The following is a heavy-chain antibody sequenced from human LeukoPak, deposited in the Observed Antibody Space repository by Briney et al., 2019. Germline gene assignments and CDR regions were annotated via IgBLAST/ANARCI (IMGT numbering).Heavy chain of an antibody. J-gene: IGHJ3*02. V-gene: IGHV4-59*01. CDR3: ARDASSWTDAFDI. CDR1: GGSFSGYY. Sequence: PSETLSPTCAVYGGSFSGYYWSWIRQPPGKGLEWIGYIYYSGSTNYNPSLKSRVTISVDTSKNQFSLKLSSVTAADTAVYYCARDASSWTDAFDIWGQGTIVTVSS. CDR2: IYYSGST. D-gene: IGHD6-6*01.